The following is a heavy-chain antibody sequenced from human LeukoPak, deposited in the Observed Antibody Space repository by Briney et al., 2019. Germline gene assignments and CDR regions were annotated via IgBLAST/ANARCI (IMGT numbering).Heavy chain of an antibody. V-gene: IGHV4-39*07. CDR2: IYYSGST. CDR1: GGSISSSSYY. D-gene: IGHD6-13*01. CDR3: ARVPLYSSSWQGDLGYYFDY. Sequence: SETLSLTCTVSGGSISSSSYYWGWIRQPPGKGLEWIGSIYYSGSTYYNPSLKSRVTISVDTSKNQFSLKLSSVTAADTAVYYCARVPLYSSSWQGDLGYYFDYWGQGTLVTVSS. J-gene: IGHJ4*02.